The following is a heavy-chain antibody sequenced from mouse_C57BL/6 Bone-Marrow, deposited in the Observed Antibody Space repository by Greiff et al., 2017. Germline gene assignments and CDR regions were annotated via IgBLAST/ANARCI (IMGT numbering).Heavy chain of an antibody. CDR3: TRNTTGSSFAMDY. J-gene: IGHJ4*01. Sequence: QVQLQQSGAELVRPGASVTLSCKASGYTFTDYEMHWVKQTPVHGLEWIGAIDPETGGTAYNQKFKGKAILTADKSSSTAYMELRSLTSEDSAVYYCTRNTTGSSFAMDYWGQGTSVTVSS. CDR1: GYTFTDYE. V-gene: IGHV1-15*01. D-gene: IGHD1-1*01. CDR2: IDPETGGT.